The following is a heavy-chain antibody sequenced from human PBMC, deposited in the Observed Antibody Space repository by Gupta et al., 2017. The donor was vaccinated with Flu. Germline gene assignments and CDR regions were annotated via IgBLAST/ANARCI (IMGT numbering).Heavy chain of an antibody. V-gene: IGHV3-72*01. Sequence: EVQLVESGGGLVQPGGPLRLSCAASGFTFSDHYMDWVRQAPGKGLECVGRSRSKANSYTTEYAASVKGRFTISRDDSKNSLYLQMNSLKIEDTAVYYCAGAGTVTTGYGLDVWGQGTTVTVSS. J-gene: IGHJ6*02. D-gene: IGHD4-11*01. CDR1: GFTFSDHY. CDR3: AGAGTVTTGYGLDV. CDR2: SRSKANSYTT.